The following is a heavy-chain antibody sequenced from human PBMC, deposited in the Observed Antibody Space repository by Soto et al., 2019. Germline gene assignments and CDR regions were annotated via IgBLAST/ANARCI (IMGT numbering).Heavy chain of an antibody. CDR1: GGSVSSGSYY. D-gene: IGHD1-26*01. CDR2: VYYSGST. J-gene: IGHJ4*02. V-gene: IGHV4-61*01. Sequence: QVQLQESGPGLVKPSETLSLTCTVSGGSVSSGSYYWSWIRQPPGKGLQWIGYVYYSGSTNYNPSLKSRVTISVDTSKNQCSLKLSSVTAADTAVYYCARGEWELPFDLWGQGTLVTVSS. CDR3: ARGEWELPFDL.